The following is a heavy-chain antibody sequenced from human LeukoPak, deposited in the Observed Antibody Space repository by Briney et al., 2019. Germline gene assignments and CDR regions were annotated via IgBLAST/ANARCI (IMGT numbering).Heavy chain of an antibody. CDR2: IKQDGSEK. V-gene: IGHV3-7*04. J-gene: IGHJ6*03. Sequence: GGSLRLSCAASGFTFSSYWMSWVRQAPGKGLEWVANIKQDGSEKYYVDSVKGRFTISRDNAKNSLYLQMNSLRAEDTAVYYCARVRQQLVYYYYYYMDVWGKGTTVTVSS. CDR3: ARVRQQLVYYYYYYMDV. CDR1: GFTFSSYW. D-gene: IGHD6-13*01.